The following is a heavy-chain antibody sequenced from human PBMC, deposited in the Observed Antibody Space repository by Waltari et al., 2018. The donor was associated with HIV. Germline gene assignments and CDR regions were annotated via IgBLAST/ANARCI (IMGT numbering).Heavy chain of an antibody. CDR2: IKSEDDGGTT. CDR1: GFTLTNAW. CDR3: TSTGGGITDY. Sequence: EVQLVESGGGLVKPGESLRLSCAASGFTLTNAWMSWVRQAPGKGLGWVGRIKSEDDGGTTDYAAPVKGRFTISRDDSKNALYLQMNSLKTDDTALYYCTSTGGGITDYWGQGTLVTVSS. D-gene: IGHD2-15*01. V-gene: IGHV3-15*01. J-gene: IGHJ4*02.